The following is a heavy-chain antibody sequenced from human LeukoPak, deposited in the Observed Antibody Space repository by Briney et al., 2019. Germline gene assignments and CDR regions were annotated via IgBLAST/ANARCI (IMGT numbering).Heavy chain of an antibody. V-gene: IGHV3-7*04. Sequence: GRSLRLSCAASGFTFSSYWMSWVRQAPGKGLEWVANIKQDGSEKYYVDSVKGRFTISRDNAKNSLYLQMNSLRAEDTAVYYCAKENRGWEQLVFDYWGQGTLVTVSS. CDR2: IKQDGSEK. J-gene: IGHJ4*02. CDR3: AKENRGWEQLVFDY. CDR1: GFTFSSYW. D-gene: IGHD1-26*01.